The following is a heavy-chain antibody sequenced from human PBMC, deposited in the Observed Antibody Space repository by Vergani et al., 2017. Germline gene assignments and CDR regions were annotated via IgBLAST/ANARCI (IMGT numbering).Heavy chain of an antibody. D-gene: IGHD5-12*01. V-gene: IGHV3-66*02. Sequence: EVELLESGGGLVQPGGSLRVSCSASGFRVTTYYMSWVRQAPGKGLEWVSVIKSDGRTAYAESVVGRFTISRDTSRNADYLQKNILRVEDTGVYYFTGSECRGATCSSLYFDLWGRGVLVTISS. CDR2: IKSDGRT. CDR3: TGSECRGATCSSLYFDL. CDR1: GFRVTTYY. J-gene: IGHJ4*01.